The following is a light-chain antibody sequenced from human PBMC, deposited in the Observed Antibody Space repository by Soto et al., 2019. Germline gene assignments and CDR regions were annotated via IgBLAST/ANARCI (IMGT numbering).Light chain of an antibody. CDR3: LQDYNYPLT. Sequence: AIQMTQSPSSLSASVGDRVTITCXASQGIRNDLGWYQQKPGKAPKLLIYAASSLHSGVPSRFSGSGSGTDFTLTISSLQPEDFATYYCLQDYNYPLTFGGGTKVDIK. J-gene: IGKJ4*01. V-gene: IGKV1-6*01. CDR2: AAS. CDR1: QGIRND.